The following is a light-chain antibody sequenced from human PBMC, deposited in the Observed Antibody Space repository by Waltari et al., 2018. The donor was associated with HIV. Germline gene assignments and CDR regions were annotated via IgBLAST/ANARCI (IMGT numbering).Light chain of an antibody. CDR2: EVS. V-gene: IGLV2-8*01. J-gene: IGLJ3*02. Sequence: QSALTQPPSASGSPGQSVTISCTGTSSDAGGYNYVSWYQQHPGKAPKLMIYEVSKRPSGVPDRFSGSKSGNTASLTVSGLQAEDEADYSCSSSRVFGGGTKLTVL. CDR3: SSSRV. CDR1: SSDAGGYNY.